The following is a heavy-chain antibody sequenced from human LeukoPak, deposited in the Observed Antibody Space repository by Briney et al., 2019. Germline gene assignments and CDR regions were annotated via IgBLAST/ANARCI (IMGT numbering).Heavy chain of an antibody. Sequence: GGSLRLSCAASGFTFSSYAMSWVRQAPGKGLEWVSAISGSGGSTYYADSVKGRFTISRDNSKNTLYLQMNSLGAEDTAVYYCAKGSAYDFWSGYYEDYWGQGTLVTVSS. CDR2: ISGSGGST. CDR1: GFTFSSYA. J-gene: IGHJ4*02. V-gene: IGHV3-23*01. D-gene: IGHD3-3*01. CDR3: AKGSAYDFWSGYYEDY.